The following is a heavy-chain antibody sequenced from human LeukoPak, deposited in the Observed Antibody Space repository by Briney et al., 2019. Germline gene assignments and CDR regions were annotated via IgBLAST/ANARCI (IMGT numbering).Heavy chain of an antibody. D-gene: IGHD3-22*01. Sequence: SETLSLTCTVSGGSISSSSYYWGWIRQPPGKGLEWIGSIYHSGSTYYNPSLKSRVTISVDTSKNQFSLKLSSVTAADTAVYYCASLSWYYYDSSGSHDAFDIWGQGTMVTVSS. J-gene: IGHJ3*02. CDR3: ASLSWYYYDSSGSHDAFDI. CDR2: IYHSGST. V-gene: IGHV4-39*07. CDR1: GGSISSSSYY.